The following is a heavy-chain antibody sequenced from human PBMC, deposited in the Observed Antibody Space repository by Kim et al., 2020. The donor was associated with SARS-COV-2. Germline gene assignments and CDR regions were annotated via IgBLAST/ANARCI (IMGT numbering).Heavy chain of an antibody. V-gene: IGHV3-20*04. Sequence: GGSLRLSCVGSAFNFDDFGMAWVRHSPGKGLEFVAYIDWNGGRTDLADSVRGRFIISRDNTRNSVFLQMNSLRVEDTAFYFCVRESTRVYGLDVWGQGAT. CDR3: VRESTRVYGLDV. CDR1: AFNFDDFG. CDR2: IDWNGGRT. J-gene: IGHJ6*02.